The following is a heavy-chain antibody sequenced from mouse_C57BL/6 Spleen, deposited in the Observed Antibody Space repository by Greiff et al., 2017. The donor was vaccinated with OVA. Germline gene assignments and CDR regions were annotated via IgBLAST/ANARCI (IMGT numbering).Heavy chain of an antibody. J-gene: IGHJ2*01. CDR1: GYTFTSYW. CDR3: ASRLITTLVADY. CDR2: IDPSDSYT. Sequence: QVQLKQPGAELVMPGASVKLSCKASGYTFTSYWMHWVKQRPGQGLEWIGEIDPSDSYTNYNQKFKGKSTLTVDKSSSTAYMQLSILTSEDSAVYYCASRLITTLVADYWGQGTTLTVSS. V-gene: IGHV1-69*01. D-gene: IGHD1-1*01.